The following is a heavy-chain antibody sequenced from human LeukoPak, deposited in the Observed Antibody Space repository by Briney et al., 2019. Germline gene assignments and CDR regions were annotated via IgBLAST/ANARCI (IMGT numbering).Heavy chain of an antibody. CDR2: MNPNSGDT. D-gene: IGHD1-26*01. CDR3: ARDDGSYRYYHYYGMDV. J-gene: IGHJ6*02. Sequence: ASVKVSCKASGYTFTSYDINWVRQATGQGLEWMGWMNPNSGDTGYAQKFQGRVTMTRNTSISTAYMELSSLRSEDTAVYYCARDDGSYRYYHYYGMDVWGQGTTVNVSS. V-gene: IGHV1-8*01. CDR1: GYTFTSYD.